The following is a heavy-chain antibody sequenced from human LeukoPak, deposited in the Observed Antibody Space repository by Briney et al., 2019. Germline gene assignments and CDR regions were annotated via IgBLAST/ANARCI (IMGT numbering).Heavy chain of an antibody. CDR1: GFAVSGNY. V-gene: IGHV3-11*04. CDR2: ISYSGSTT. J-gene: IGHJ5*02. Sequence: PGGSLRLSCAASGFAVSGNYMSWVRQAPGKGLEWVSYISYSGSTTSYADSVKGRFTISRDNAKNSLYLQMNSLRAEDTAVYYCARAGPPAFDPWGQGTLVTVSS. CDR3: ARAGPPAFDP.